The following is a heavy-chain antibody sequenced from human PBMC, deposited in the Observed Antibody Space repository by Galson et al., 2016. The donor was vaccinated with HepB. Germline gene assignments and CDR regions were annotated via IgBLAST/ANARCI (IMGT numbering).Heavy chain of an antibody. D-gene: IGHD3-3*01. V-gene: IGHV3-30*18. Sequence: SLRLSCAASGFRFSSYGMHWVRQAPGKGLEWAAVISDDGSNKYYADSVKGRFTMSRDNSKNTLYLQMNSLKGEDTAVYYCAKGDTIFGGYYGMDVWGKGNTVTVSS. CDR1: GFRFSSYG. CDR3: AKGDTIFGGYYGMDV. CDR2: ISDDGSNK. J-gene: IGHJ6*04.